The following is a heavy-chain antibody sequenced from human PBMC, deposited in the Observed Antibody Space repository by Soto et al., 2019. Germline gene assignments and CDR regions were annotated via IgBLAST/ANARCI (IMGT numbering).Heavy chain of an antibody. D-gene: IGHD2-15*01. V-gene: IGHV4-31*03. CDR3: ARDSAIYCSGGSCYGWFDP. CDR1: GGSISSGGYY. CDR2: IYYSGGT. Sequence: QVQLQESGPGLVKPSQTLSLTCTVSGGSISSGGYYWSWIRQHPGKGLEWIGYIYYSGGTYYNPSLQSRVTISVDTSTNQFSLKLSSVTAADTAVYYCARDSAIYCSGGSCYGWFDPWGQGTLVTVSS. J-gene: IGHJ5*02.